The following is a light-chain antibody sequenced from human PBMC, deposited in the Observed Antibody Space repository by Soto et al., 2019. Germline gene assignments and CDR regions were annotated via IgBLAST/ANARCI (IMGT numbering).Light chain of an antibody. CDR3: QQYGSSPLI. CDR1: QSITNSN. V-gene: IGKV3-20*01. Sequence: ESALTQSPGTLSLSPGERATLSCRASQSITNSNLAWFQQKPRQAPRLLMYGASSRATGIPDGCSGSGSGTDFNLTISRLEAEDFAVYYCQQYGSSPLIFGQGTKVEIK. CDR2: GAS. J-gene: IGKJ2*01.